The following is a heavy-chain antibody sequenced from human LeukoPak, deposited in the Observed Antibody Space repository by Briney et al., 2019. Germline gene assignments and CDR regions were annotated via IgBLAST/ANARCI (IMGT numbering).Heavy chain of an antibody. Sequence: GGSLRLSCTASGFTFSSYAMSWVRQAPGKGLERVAGISGSGGKIYYVDSVKGRFTISRDNSKNTLYLQMNSLRAEDTAVYYCAKGQLGSCSGGTCYALDVWGQGTTVTVSS. J-gene: IGHJ6*02. V-gene: IGHV3-23*01. CDR3: AKGQLGSCSGGTCYALDV. CDR1: GFTFSSYA. CDR2: ISGSGGKI. D-gene: IGHD2-15*01.